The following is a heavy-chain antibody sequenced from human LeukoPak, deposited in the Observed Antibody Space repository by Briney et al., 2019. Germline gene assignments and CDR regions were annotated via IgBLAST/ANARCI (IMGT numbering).Heavy chain of an antibody. D-gene: IGHD1-26*01. V-gene: IGHV4-59*01. CDR1: GGSISSYY. CDR2: IYYSGST. J-gene: IGHJ4*02. Sequence: SETLSLTCTVSGGSISSYYWSWIRQPPGKGLEWIGYIYYSGSTNYNPSLKSRVTISVDTSKNQFSLKLSSVTAADTAVYYCARTIVGATRSAVVDYWGQGTLVTVSS. CDR3: ARTIVGATRSAVVDY.